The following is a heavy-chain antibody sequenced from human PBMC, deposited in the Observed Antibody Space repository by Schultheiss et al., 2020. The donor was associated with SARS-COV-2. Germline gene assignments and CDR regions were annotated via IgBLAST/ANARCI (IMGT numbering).Heavy chain of an antibody. D-gene: IGHD5-24*01. CDR2: INHSGST. CDR1: GGSISSGGYY. J-gene: IGHJ4*02. V-gene: IGHV4-31*03. Sequence: LRLSCTVSGGSISSGGYYWSWIRQHPGKGLEWIGEINHSGSTNYNPSLKSRVTISVDTSKNQFSLKLSSVTAADTAVYYCAREAVATTKGDFDYWGQGTLVTVSS. CDR3: AREAVATTKGDFDY.